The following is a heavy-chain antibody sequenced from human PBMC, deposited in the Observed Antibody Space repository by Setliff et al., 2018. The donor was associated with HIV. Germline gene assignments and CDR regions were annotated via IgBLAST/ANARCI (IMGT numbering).Heavy chain of an antibody. D-gene: IGHD1-26*01. J-gene: IGHJ4*02. CDR3: ARLGAVPKMEAFDY. V-gene: IGHV5-51*01. CDR2: VFPDDSDT. CDR1: GYSFASYW. Sequence: GESLKISCKGSGYSFASYWIGWVRQMPGKGLEWMGMVFPDDSDTRYSPSFQGQVSMSADKSINTAYLQWSSLKASDTAMYYCARLGAVPKMEAFDYWGRGTLVTVSS.